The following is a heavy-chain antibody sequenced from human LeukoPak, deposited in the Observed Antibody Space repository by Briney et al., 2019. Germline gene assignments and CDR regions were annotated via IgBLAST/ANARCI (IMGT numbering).Heavy chain of an antibody. Sequence: PGGSLRLSCAASGFTFSDYYMSWIRQAPGKGLVWVSRISTDGSSTNYADSVEGRFTISRDNVKNTLYLQLNSLRAEDTAVYYCAREPGGIRWYYFDYWGQGTLVTVSS. D-gene: IGHD2-15*01. CDR3: AREPGGIRWYYFDY. V-gene: IGHV3-74*01. CDR2: ISTDGSST. CDR1: GFTFSDYY. J-gene: IGHJ4*02.